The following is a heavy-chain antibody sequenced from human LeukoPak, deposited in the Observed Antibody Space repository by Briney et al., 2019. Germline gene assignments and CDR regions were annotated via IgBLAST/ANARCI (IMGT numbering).Heavy chain of an antibody. CDR2: TYYRTKWYY. CDR3: ALARSEYHYGMDV. V-gene: IGHV6-1*01. CDR1: GDSVSSISVA. J-gene: IGHJ6*02. Sequence: SQTLSLTCAISGDSVSSISVAWNWIRQSPSRGLEWLGRTYYRTKWYYEYAVSVKGRININPDPSKNQFSLQLNSVTPEDTAVYYCALARSEYHYGMDVWGQGTTVTVSS.